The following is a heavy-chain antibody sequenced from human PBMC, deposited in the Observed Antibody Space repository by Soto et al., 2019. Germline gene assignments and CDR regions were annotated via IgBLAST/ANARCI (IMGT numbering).Heavy chain of an antibody. D-gene: IGHD2-21*02. CDR1: GYTFTSYY. Sequence: GASVKVSCKASGYTFTSYYMHWLRQAPGQGLEWMGIINPSGGSTSYAQRFQGRVTMTRDTSTSTVYMELSSLRSEDTCVYYCATLVGVVVTAIPERTGNFDSGGQGTLVTVS. V-gene: IGHV1-46*01. CDR2: INPSGGST. CDR3: ATLVGVVVTAIPERTGNFDS. J-gene: IGHJ4*02.